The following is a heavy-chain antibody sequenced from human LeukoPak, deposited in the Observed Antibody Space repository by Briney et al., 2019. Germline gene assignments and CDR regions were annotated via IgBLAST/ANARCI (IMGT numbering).Heavy chain of an antibody. CDR2: ISGSGGST. CDR1: GFTFSSYA. J-gene: IGHJ3*02. V-gene: IGHV3-23*01. CDR3: AKTLDYGGNSGFNAFDI. D-gene: IGHD4-23*01. Sequence: GGSLRHSCAASGFTFSSYAMSWVRQAPGKGLEWVSAISGSGGSTYYADSVKGRFTISRDNSKNTLYLQMNSLRAEDTAVYYCAKTLDYGGNSGFNAFDIWGQGTMVTVSS.